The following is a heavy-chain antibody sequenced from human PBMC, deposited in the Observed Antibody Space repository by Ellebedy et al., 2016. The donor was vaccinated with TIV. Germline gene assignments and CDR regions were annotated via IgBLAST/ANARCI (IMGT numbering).Heavy chain of an antibody. CDR3: TRGIGYCSSTSCWDWGWFDP. Sequence: GGSLRLXXTASGFTFGDYAMSWFRQAPGKGLEWVGFIRSKAYGGTTEYAASVKGRFTISGDDSKSIAYLQMNSLKTEDTAVYYCTRGIGYCSSTSCWDWGWFDPWGQGTLVTVSS. V-gene: IGHV3-49*03. CDR1: GFTFGDYA. J-gene: IGHJ5*02. D-gene: IGHD2-2*01. CDR2: IRSKAYGGTT.